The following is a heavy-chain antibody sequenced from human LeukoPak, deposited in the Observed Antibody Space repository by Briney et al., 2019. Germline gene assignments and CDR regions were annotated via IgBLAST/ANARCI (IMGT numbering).Heavy chain of an antibody. V-gene: IGHV1-69*04. CDR1: GGTFSSYA. D-gene: IGHD6-19*01. J-gene: IGHJ4*02. CDR2: IIPILGIA. CDR3: ASKSMSSGWYNLF. Sequence: ASVKVSCKASGGTFSSYAISWVRQAPGQGLEWMGRIIPILGIANYAQKFQGRVTITADKSTSTAYMELSSLRSEVTAVYYCASKSMSSGWYNLFWGQGTLVTVSS.